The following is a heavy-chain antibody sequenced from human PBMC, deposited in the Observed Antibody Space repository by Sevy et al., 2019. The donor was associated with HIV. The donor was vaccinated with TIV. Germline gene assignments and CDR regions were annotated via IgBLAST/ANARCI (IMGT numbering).Heavy chain of an antibody. CDR3: ATTKDYYDSSGYPFDY. V-gene: IGHV1-24*01. D-gene: IGHD3-22*01. J-gene: IGHJ4*02. CDR1: GYTLTELS. Sequence: ASVKISCKVSGYTLTELSMHWLRQAPGKGLEWVGSFDPEDGETVYEHNFQGRVSMTEDTSTDTAYMEVISLKFEDTAVYYCATTKDYYDSSGYPFDYWGQGTLVTVSS. CDR2: FDPEDGET.